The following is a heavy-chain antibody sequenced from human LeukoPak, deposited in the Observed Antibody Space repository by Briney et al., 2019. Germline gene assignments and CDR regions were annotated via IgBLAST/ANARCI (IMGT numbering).Heavy chain of an antibody. D-gene: IGHD1-26*01. J-gene: IGHJ4*02. CDR3: AKDLALLVGATSYFDY. Sequence: GGSLRLSCAASGYTFSSYEMNWVRQAPGKGLEWVSYISSSGSTIYYADSVKGRFTISRDNAKNSLYLQMNSLRAEDTAVYYCAKDLALLVGATSYFDYWGQGTLVTVSS. CDR2: ISSSGSTI. CDR1: GYTFSSYE. V-gene: IGHV3-48*03.